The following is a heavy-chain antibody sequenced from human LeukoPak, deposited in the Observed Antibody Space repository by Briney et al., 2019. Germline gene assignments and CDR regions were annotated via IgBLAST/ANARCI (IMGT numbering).Heavy chain of an antibody. CDR2: ISGSGDST. J-gene: IGHJ4*02. Sequence: SGGSLRLSCAASGFTFSSYAMSWVRQAPGKGLEWVSAISGSGDSTYYADSVKGRFTISRDNSKNTLYLQMNSLRAEDTAVYYCATTHSSSSDPDYWGQGTLVTVSS. CDR3: ATTHSSSSDPDY. D-gene: IGHD6-6*01. V-gene: IGHV3-23*01. CDR1: GFTFSSYA.